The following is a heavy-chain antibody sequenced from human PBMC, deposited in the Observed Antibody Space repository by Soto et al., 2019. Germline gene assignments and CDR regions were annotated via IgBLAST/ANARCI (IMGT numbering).Heavy chain of an antibody. CDR3: ARHSYGSGSYYKNPGY. V-gene: IGHV4-39*01. CDR2: IYYSGST. J-gene: IGHJ4*02. Sequence: VXXTCTVSSGSISRSSYYWGWVRQPPGKGLEWIGSIYYSGSTYYNPSLKSRVTISVDTSKNQFSLKLSSVTAADTAVYYCARHSYGSGSYYKNPGYWGQGTLVTVSS. CDR1: SGSISRSSYY. D-gene: IGHD3-10*01.